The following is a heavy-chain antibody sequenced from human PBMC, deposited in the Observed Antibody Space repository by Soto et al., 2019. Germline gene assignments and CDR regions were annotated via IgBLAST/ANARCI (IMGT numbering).Heavy chain of an antibody. V-gene: IGHV3-30*18. J-gene: IGHJ6*02. Sequence: PGGSPRLSCAASGFTFSSYGMHWVRQAPGKGLEWVAVISYDGSNKYYADSVKGRFTISRDNSKNTLYLQMNSLRAEDTAVYYCAKGGSKLVTAPYYYYGMDVWGQGTTVTVSS. CDR1: GFTFSSYG. D-gene: IGHD6-13*01. CDR3: AKGGSKLVTAPYYYYGMDV. CDR2: ISYDGSNK.